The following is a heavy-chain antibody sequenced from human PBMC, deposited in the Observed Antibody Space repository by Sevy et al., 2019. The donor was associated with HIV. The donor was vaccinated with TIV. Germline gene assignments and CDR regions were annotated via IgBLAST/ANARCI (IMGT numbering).Heavy chain of an antibody. CDR3: VREGAPYRNIRYCSGNNCFYNWFDP. D-gene: IGHD2-15*01. CDR1: GFTFNDYA. V-gene: IGHV3-30-3*01. J-gene: IGHJ5*02. Sequence: GGSLRLSCAASGFTFNDYALHWVRQAPGKGLEWVAIISSDGDNTYYAGTVQGRFTISRDNSKNTVYLQMNRLRAEDTAFYYCVREGAPYRNIRYCSGNNCFYNWFDPWGQGTLVTVSS. CDR2: ISSDGDNT.